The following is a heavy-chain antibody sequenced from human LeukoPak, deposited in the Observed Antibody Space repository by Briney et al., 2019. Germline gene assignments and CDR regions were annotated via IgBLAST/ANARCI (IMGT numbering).Heavy chain of an antibody. J-gene: IGHJ4*02. CDR1: GFSVTNNY. CDR2: FYVRGAT. CDR3: ARGDGYNFFDY. V-gene: IGHV3-53*01. Sequence: PGGSLRLSCAVSGFSVTNNYMSWVRQAPGKGLEWVSVFYVRGATYYADSVKGRFTISRDNSENTLYLQMKSLGAEDTAVYYCARGDGYNFFDYWGQGTLVTVSS. D-gene: IGHD5-24*01.